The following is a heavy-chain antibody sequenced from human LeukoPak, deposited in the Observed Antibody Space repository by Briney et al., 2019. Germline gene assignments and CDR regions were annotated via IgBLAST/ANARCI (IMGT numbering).Heavy chain of an antibody. CDR1: GFTFSSYT. Sequence: GGSLRLPCAASGFTFSSYTMNWVRQAPGKGLEWVSYISSSSSTIYYADSVKGRFTISRDNARNSLYLQMNSLRDEDTAVYYCARDEHLVDYYYYYMDVWGKGTTVTVSS. D-gene: IGHD6-6*01. V-gene: IGHV3-48*02. J-gene: IGHJ6*03. CDR3: ARDEHLVDYYYYYMDV. CDR2: ISSSSSTI.